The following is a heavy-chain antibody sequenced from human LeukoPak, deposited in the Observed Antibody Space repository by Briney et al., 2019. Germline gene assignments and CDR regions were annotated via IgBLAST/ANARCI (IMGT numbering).Heavy chain of an antibody. Sequence: SETLSLTCTVSGGSISSGGYYWSWIRQHPGKGLEWIGYIYYSGSTYYNPSLKSRVTISVDTSKNQFYLKLSSVTAADTAVYYCARYYSSSWYEFDYWGQGTLVTVSS. CDR1: GGSISSGGYY. CDR3: ARYYSSSWYEFDY. J-gene: IGHJ4*02. V-gene: IGHV4-31*03. CDR2: IYYSGST. D-gene: IGHD6-13*01.